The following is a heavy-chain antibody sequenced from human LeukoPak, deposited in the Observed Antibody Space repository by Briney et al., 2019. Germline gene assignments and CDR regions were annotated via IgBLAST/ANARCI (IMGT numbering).Heavy chain of an antibody. J-gene: IGHJ4*02. CDR1: GFTFSSYA. Sequence: GGSLRLSCAASGFTFSSYAMHWVRQAPGKGLKYVSAISSNGGSTYYANSVKGRFTISRDNSKNTLYLQMGSLRAEDMAVYYCARGEEVLGYCSSTSCYAFDYWGQGTLVTVSS. D-gene: IGHD2-2*01. CDR2: ISSNGGST. CDR3: ARGEEVLGYCSSTSCYAFDY. V-gene: IGHV3-64*01.